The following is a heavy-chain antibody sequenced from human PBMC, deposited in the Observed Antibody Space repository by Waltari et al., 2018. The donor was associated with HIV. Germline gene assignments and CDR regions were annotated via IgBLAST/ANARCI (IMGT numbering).Heavy chain of an antibody. J-gene: IGHJ4*02. D-gene: IGHD3-16*01. V-gene: IGHV3-30*18. Sequence: QVQLVESGGGVVQPGRSLILSCAAAGFTFSRYGMHWVRQAPGKGLEWVAVISSYDGNNKYYADSVKGRLTISRDNSKSTLYLQMNSLRAEDTAVYYCANLDSGQAGGWGQGTLVTVSS. CDR1: GFTFSRYG. CDR2: ISSYDGNNK. CDR3: ANLDSGQAGG.